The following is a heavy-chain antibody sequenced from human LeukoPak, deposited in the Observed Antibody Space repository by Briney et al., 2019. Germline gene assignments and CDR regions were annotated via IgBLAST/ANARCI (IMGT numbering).Heavy chain of an antibody. Sequence: PSETLSLTCAVYGGSFSGYYWSWIRQPPGKGLEWIGYIYYSGSTNYNPSLKSRVTISVDTSKNQFSLKLSSVTAADTAVYYCARSITRDAFDIWGQGTMVTVSS. CDR1: GGSFSGYY. V-gene: IGHV4-59*08. CDR2: IYYSGST. J-gene: IGHJ3*02. D-gene: IGHD3-10*01. CDR3: ARSITRDAFDI.